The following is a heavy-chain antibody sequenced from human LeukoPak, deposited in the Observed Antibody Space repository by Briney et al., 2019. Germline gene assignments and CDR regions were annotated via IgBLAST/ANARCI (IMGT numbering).Heavy chain of an antibody. Sequence: SETLSLTCTSSGGSISSYYWSWIRQPPGKGLEWIGRIYYSGSTKYNPSLKSRVTISVDTSKNQISLKLRSVTAADTAVYYCARTGVADKTGDYYYYYMDVWGMGTTVTVSS. V-gene: IGHV4-59*01. J-gene: IGHJ6*03. CDR3: ARTGVADKTGDYYYYYMDV. CDR1: GGSISSYY. CDR2: IYYSGST. D-gene: IGHD2-15*01.